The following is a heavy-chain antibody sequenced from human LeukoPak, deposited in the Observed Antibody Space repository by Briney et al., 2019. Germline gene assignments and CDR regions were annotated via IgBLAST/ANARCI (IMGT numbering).Heavy chain of an antibody. CDR1: GGTFSSYA. CDR3: ASVPRYYYDSSWFDP. J-gene: IGHJ5*02. V-gene: IGHV1-69*04. Sequence: SVKVSCKASGGTFSSYAISWVRQAPGQGLEWMGRIIPILGIANYAQKFQGRVTITADKSTSTAYMELSSLRSEDTAVYYCASVPRYYYDSSWFDPWGQGTLVTVSS. CDR2: IIPILGIA. D-gene: IGHD3-22*01.